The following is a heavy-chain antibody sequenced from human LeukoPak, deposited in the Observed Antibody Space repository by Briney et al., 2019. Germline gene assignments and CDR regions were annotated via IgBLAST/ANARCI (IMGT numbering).Heavy chain of an antibody. CDR1: GFTFSDYY. D-gene: IGHD6-19*01. J-gene: IGHJ4*02. Sequence: GGSLRLSCAASGFTFSDYYMSWIRQAPGKGLEWVSYISSSSSHTNYADSVKGRFTISRDNAKNSLYLQMNSLRAEDTAVYYCARVKGPKRSAGDYWGQGTLVTVSS. CDR2: ISSSSSHT. V-gene: IGHV3-11*06. CDR3: ARVKGPKRSAGDY.